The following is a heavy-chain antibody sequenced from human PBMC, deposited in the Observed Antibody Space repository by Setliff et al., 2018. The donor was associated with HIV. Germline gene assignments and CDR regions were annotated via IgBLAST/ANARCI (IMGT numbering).Heavy chain of an antibody. CDR2: ISSSGKRI. CDR3: VRGAPRAASGSLPWIY. J-gene: IGHJ4*02. CDR1: GFTFSGFS. D-gene: IGHD5-12*01. V-gene: IGHV3-48*04. Sequence: PGGSLRLSCDVSGFTFSGFSMHWVRQAPGKGPEWVAYISSSGKRIFYADSVKGRLTISRDNAENSLFLQMSSLKVEDTATYYCVRGAPRAASGSLPWIYWGQGTLVTVSS.